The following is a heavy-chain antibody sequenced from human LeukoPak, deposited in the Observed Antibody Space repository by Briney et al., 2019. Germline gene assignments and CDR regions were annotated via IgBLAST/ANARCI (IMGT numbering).Heavy chain of an antibody. D-gene: IGHD1-26*01. Sequence: GASVKVSCKASGYTFIDYYIHWVRQAPGQGPEWMGWINPNSGGTDYEQKFLGRVTMTRDTSINTAYMELSRLRSDDTAVYYCASTKWEIIGYYHYYYMDVWGKGTTVTVSS. CDR1: GYTFIDYY. J-gene: IGHJ6*03. CDR2: INPNSGGT. CDR3: ASTKWEIIGYYHYYYMDV. V-gene: IGHV1-2*02.